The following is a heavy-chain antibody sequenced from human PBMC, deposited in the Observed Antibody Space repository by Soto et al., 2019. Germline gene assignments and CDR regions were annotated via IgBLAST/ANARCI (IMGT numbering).Heavy chain of an antibody. CDR2: IIPIFGTA. CDR1: GCTFSSYA. V-gene: IGHV1-69*13. CDR3: ARTRRSQQLYPYYFDY. Sequence: SVKVSCKASGCTFSSYAISWVRQAPGQGLEWMGGIIPIFGTANYAQKFQGRVTITADESTSTAYMELSSLRSEDTAVYYCARTRRSQQLYPYYFDYWGQGTLVTVSS. J-gene: IGHJ4*02. D-gene: IGHD6-13*01.